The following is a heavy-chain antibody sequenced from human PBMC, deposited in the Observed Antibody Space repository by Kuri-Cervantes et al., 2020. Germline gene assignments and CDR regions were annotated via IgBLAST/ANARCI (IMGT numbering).Heavy chain of an antibody. V-gene: IGHV3-13*01. Sequence: GESLKISCAASGFTFSSYDMHWVRQATGKGLEWVSAIGTAGDTYYPGSVKGRFTISRDNAKNSLYLQMNSLRAEDTAVYYCASFRCSGSCPFDYWGQGTLVTVSS. CDR3: ASFRCSGSCPFDY. J-gene: IGHJ4*02. CDR1: GFTFSSYD. D-gene: IGHD1-26*01. CDR2: IGTAGDT.